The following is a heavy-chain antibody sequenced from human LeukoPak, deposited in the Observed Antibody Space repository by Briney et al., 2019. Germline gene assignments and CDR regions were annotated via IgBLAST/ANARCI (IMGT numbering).Heavy chain of an antibody. CDR3: ATIKRGNIFGYFDF. CDR2: IYDTRST. D-gene: IGHD5-18*01. V-gene: IGHV4-59*11. Sequence: SETLSLTCTVPGGSISSHYWSWIRQPPGKGLEWIGYIYDTRSTKDNPSLKSRVTLSADTSKNQFSLRLTSVTAADTAVYYCATIKRGNIFGYFDFWGQGILVTVSP. CDR1: GGSISSHY. J-gene: IGHJ4*03.